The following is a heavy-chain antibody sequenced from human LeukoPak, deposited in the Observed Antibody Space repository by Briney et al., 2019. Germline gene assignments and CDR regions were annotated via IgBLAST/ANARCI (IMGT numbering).Heavy chain of an antibody. D-gene: IGHD1-26*01. CDR3: AKPLGGSYLFGR. CDR2: IEVGGAIT. J-gene: IGHJ4*02. CDR1: GFTFSSYA. Sequence: GGSLRLSCAASGFTFSSYAMNWVRQAPGKGLEWVSTIEVGGAITHYAASVKGRFTISRDTSKKILYLQMDSLRPEGTAVYYCAKPLGGSYLFGRWGQGTLVTVSS. V-gene: IGHV3-23*01.